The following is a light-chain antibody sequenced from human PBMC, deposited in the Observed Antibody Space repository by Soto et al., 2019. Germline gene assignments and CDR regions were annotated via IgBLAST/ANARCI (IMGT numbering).Light chain of an antibody. CDR3: VSYAGSYNHVV. Sequence: QSALTQPPSASGSPGQSVTISCTGTSSDVGGYNYVSWYQQHPGKAPKLMIYGVSKRPSGVPDRFSGSKSGNTASLTVSGLQAEDEADYYCVSYAGSYNHVVFGGGTKVTVL. CDR1: SSDVGGYNY. CDR2: GVS. J-gene: IGLJ2*01. V-gene: IGLV2-8*01.